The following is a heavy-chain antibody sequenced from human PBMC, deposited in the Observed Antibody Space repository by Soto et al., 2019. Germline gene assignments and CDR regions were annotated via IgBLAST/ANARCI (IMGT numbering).Heavy chain of an antibody. V-gene: IGHV1-18*01. Sequence: ASVKVSCKASGYSFTTSGITWVRQAPGQGLEWMGWISTYNGNTNYAQNLQDRVTLTTDTSTSTAYMELRSLRSDDTAVYYCARRLYGDYDYWGKGTLVTVS. CDR3: ARRLYGDYDY. CDR2: ISTYNGNT. D-gene: IGHD4-17*01. J-gene: IGHJ4*02. CDR1: GYSFTTSG.